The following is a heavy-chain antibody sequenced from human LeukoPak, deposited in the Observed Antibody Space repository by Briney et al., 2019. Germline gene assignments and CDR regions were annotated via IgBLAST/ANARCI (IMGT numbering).Heavy chain of an antibody. J-gene: IGHJ3*02. D-gene: IGHD5-18*01. V-gene: IGHV3-64*01. Sequence: GGSLRLSCAASGFTFSSYAMHWVRQAPGKGLEYVSAISSNGGSTYYANSVKGRFTISRDNSKNTLYLQMGSLRAEDMAVYYCAISSRRGYSYGYGAFDIWGQGTMVTVSS. CDR2: ISSNGGST. CDR1: GFTFSSYA. CDR3: AISSRRGYSYGYGAFDI.